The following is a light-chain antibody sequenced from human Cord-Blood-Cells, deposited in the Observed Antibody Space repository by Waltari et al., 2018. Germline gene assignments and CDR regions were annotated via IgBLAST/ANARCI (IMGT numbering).Light chain of an antibody. CDR2: DAS. Sequence: EIVLTQSPATLSLSPGERATLSSSASQSVSSYLAWYQQKPGQAPRLLIYDASNRATGIPARFSGSGSGTDFTLTISSLAPADFAVYYCQQRSNWPPYTFGQGTKLEIK. CDR3: QQRSNWPPYT. J-gene: IGKJ2*01. V-gene: IGKV3-11*01. CDR1: QSVSSY.